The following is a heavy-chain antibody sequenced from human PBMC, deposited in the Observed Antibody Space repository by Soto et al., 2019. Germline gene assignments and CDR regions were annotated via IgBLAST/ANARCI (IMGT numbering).Heavy chain of an antibody. CDR1: GYTFTSYG. Sequence: QVQLVQSGAEVKKPGASVKVSCKASGYTFTSYGISWVRQAPGQGLEWMGWISAYNGNTNYAQKLQGRVTMTTDTSTSIAYMELRSLRSDDTAVYYCARGGSRYYYYYYGMDVWGQGTTVTVSS. CDR2: ISAYNGNT. D-gene: IGHD3-10*01. CDR3: ARGGSRYYYYYYGMDV. J-gene: IGHJ6*02. V-gene: IGHV1-18*01.